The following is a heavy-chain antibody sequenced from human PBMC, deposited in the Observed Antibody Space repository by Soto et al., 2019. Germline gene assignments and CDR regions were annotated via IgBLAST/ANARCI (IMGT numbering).Heavy chain of an antibody. CDR1: GISFSRFT. J-gene: IGHJ4*02. Sequence: GGSLRLSCAASGISFSRFTMHWVRQAPGKGLEYVSGIGTNGISTYYASSVKGRFTISRDSSKNTLYLQMGSLRTEDMAVYYCASFSSGSPLYYVLYSGQGTLGTVFS. D-gene: IGHD3-10*01. CDR2: IGTNGIST. CDR3: ASFSSGSPLYYVLY. V-gene: IGHV3-64*01.